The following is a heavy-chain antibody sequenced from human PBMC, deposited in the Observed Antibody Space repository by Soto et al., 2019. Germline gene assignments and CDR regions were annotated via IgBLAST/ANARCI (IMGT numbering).Heavy chain of an antibody. J-gene: IGHJ4*02. D-gene: IGHD3-22*01. V-gene: IGHV3-30*04. CDR2: ISDDARKV. Sequence: PGGSLRLSCVASGFTFSTYAIHWVRQAPGRGLEWVALISDDARKVFYADSVKGRFTITRDNSKNTVYLEMNYLRAEDTALYYCARTSIIDYDKSGFYRHFDQWGQGTLVTVSS. CDR1: GFTFSTYA. CDR3: ARTSIIDYDKSGFYRHFDQ.